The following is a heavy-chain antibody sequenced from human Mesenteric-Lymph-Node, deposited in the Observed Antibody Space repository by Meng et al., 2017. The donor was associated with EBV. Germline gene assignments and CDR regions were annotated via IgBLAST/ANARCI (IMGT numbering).Heavy chain of an antibody. Sequence: PVLGVGGGLVRRGWSLRLSCAASEFTFSDYTMYWVRQAPGKGLEWVSHVSGSGGSTYYADSVKGRFTIYRDNSKNTLYLQMNSLGVGDTAVYYCVKDLAVAGTWGQGTLVTVSS. CDR2: VSGSGGST. CDR3: VKDLAVAGT. J-gene: IGHJ5*02. V-gene: IGHV3-23*01. D-gene: IGHD6-19*01. CDR1: EFTFSDYT.